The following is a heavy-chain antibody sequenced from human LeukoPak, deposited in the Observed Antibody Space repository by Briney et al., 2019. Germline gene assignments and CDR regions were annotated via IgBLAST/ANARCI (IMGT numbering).Heavy chain of an antibody. CDR3: ARVGSGSGYFDY. V-gene: IGHV4-30-4*01. J-gene: IGHJ4*02. Sequence: SQTLSLTCTVSGGSISSDDYYWSWIRQPPGKGLEWIGYIYYGGGTSSNPSLKSRLTLSLDTSKNQFSLKLGSVTAADTAVYYCARVGSGSGYFDYWGQGTLVTVSS. D-gene: IGHD6-19*01. CDR2: IYYGGGT. CDR1: GGSISSDDYY.